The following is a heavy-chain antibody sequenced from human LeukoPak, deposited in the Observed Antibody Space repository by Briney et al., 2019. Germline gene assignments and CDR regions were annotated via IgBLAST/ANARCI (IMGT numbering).Heavy chain of an antibody. CDR3: AREDMITFGGVIVQYYFDY. Sequence: SETLSLTCTVSGGSISNYYWSWIRQPAGKGLEWIGRIYTSGSTSYNPSLKSRVTMSVDTSKNQFSLKLSSVTAADTAVYYCAREDMITFGGVIVQYYFDYWGQGTLVTVSS. D-gene: IGHD3-16*02. J-gene: IGHJ4*02. CDR1: GGSISNYY. CDR2: IYTSGST. V-gene: IGHV4-4*07.